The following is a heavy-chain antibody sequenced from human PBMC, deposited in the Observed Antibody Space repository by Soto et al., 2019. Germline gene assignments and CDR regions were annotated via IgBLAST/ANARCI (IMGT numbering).Heavy chain of an antibody. J-gene: IGHJ6*02. CDR2: IKSKTDGGTT. CDR3: TTPLDDFWSGDDFYGMEV. D-gene: IGHD3-3*01. Sequence: PVGSLRLSCAASVFTFSNAWMSCVRHAPGKWLEWVGRIKSKTDGGTTDYAAPVKGRFTISRDDSKNTLYLQMNSLKTEDTAVYYCTTPLDDFWSGDDFYGMEVWGQGTLVTVSS. V-gene: IGHV3-15*01. CDR1: VFTFSNAW.